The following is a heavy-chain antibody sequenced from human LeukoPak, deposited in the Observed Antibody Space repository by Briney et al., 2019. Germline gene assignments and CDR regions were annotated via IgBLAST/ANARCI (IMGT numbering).Heavy chain of an antibody. J-gene: IGHJ4*02. D-gene: IGHD5-12*01. V-gene: IGHV4-34*01. CDR1: KFTFSSYS. CDR3: ARLSGYDWESFYDY. Sequence: GSLRLSCAASKFTFSSYSMNWVRQAPGKGLEWIGEINHSGSTNYNPSLKSRVTISVDTSKNQFSLKLSSVTAADTAVYYCARLSGYDWESFYDYWGQGTLVTVSS. CDR2: INHSGST.